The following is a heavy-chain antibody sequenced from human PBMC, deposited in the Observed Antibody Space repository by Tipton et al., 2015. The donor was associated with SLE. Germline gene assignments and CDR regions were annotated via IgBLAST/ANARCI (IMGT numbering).Heavy chain of an antibody. CDR1: GGSFSGYY. V-gene: IGHV4-34*01. Sequence: TLSLTCAVYGGSFSGYYWSWIRQPPGKGLEWIGEINHSGSTNYNPSLKSRVTISVDTSKNQFSLKLSSVTAADTAVYYCARGPLRGFRESNFDYWGQGTLVTVSS. D-gene: IGHD3-10*01. CDR3: ARGPLRGFRESNFDY. J-gene: IGHJ4*02. CDR2: INHSGST.